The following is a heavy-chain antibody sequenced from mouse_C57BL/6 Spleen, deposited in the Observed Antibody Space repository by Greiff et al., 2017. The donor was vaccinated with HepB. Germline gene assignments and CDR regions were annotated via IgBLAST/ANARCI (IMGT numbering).Heavy chain of an antibody. CDR1: GYTFTDYE. CDR2: IDPETGGT. J-gene: IGHJ1*03. V-gene: IGHV1-15*01. D-gene: IGHD1-1*01. Sequence: QVQLQQSGAELVRPGASVTLSCKASGYTFTDYEMHWVKQTPVHGLEWIGAIDPETGGTAYNQKFKGKAILTADKSSSTAYMELRSLTSEDSAVYYCTRGAYYYGSWYFDVWGTGTTVTVSS. CDR3: TRGAYYYGSWYFDV.